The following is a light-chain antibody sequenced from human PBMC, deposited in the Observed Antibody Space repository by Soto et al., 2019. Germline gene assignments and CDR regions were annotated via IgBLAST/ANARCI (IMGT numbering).Light chain of an antibody. J-gene: IGKJ1*01. CDR3: QQYNNWPRT. CDR1: HSVRSN. CDR2: AAS. Sequence: VITQSPASLSVSRGERATLSVSASHSVRSNLAWYQQKPGQPPRLIIYAASTRVTTIPARFSGSEFGTEFTLTISSLQSEDFAVYYCQQYNNWPRTFGQGTKVDIK. V-gene: IGKV3-15*01.